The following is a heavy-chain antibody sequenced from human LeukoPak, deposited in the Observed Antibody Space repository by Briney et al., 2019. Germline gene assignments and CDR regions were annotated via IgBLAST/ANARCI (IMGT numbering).Heavy chain of an antibody. Sequence: GGSLRLSCAASGFTFSTYWTHWVRQAPGKEVVWVSRIKSDGSTNYADSVKGRFTISRDNANNTLSLQMNSLRPEDTGVYYCARAPSEIGGYYPEYFRHWGQGTLVTVSS. J-gene: IGHJ1*01. CDR1: GFTFSTYW. CDR2: IKSDGST. CDR3: ARAPSEIGGYYPEYFRH. V-gene: IGHV3-74*01. D-gene: IGHD3-22*01.